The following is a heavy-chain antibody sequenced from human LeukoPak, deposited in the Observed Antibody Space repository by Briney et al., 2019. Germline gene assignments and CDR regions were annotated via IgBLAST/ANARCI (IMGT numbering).Heavy chain of an antibody. D-gene: IGHD3-22*01. Sequence: GGSLRLSCAASGFTFSSYSMNWVRQAPGEGLEWVSYISSSSSTIYYADSVKGRFTISRDNAKNSLYLQMNSLRAEDTAFYYCTKDLTVQIWLLGYDSWGQGTLVTVAS. CDR3: TKDLTVQIWLLGYDS. J-gene: IGHJ1*01. CDR1: GFTFSSYS. V-gene: IGHV3-48*04. CDR2: ISSSSSTI.